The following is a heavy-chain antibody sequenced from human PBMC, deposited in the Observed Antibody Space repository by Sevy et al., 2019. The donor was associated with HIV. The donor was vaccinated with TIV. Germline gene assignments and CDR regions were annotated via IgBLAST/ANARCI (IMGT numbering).Heavy chain of an antibody. CDR1: GYTFTSYA. D-gene: IGHD2-2*01. Sequence: ASVKVSCKASGYTFTSYAMNWVRQAPGQGLEWMGWINTNTGNPTYAQGFTGRFVFSLDTSVSTAYLQIRSLKAEDTAVYYCARGYCSSTSCYADWFDPWGQGTLVTVSS. CDR2: INTNTGNP. CDR3: ARGYCSSTSCYADWFDP. V-gene: IGHV7-4-1*02. J-gene: IGHJ5*02.